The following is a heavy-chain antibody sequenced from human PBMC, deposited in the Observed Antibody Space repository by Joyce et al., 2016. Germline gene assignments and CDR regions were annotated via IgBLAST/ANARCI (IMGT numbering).Heavy chain of an antibody. J-gene: IGHJ4*02. CDR3: TTPSCAN. CDR1: GIIFSNKE. D-gene: IGHD2-2*01. CDR2: INSDDSRI. Sequence: EVQLVESGGGLVQPGGSLRLSCEASGIIFSNKEMNWVRQATGKGLEWVSSINSDDSRIHYADSVRGRFTISRDNARNSLYLEMNSLRVEDTAMYYCTTPSCANWGQGSLVTVSS. V-gene: IGHV3-48*03.